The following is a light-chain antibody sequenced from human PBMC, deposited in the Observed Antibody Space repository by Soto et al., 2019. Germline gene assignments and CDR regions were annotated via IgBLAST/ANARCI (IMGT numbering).Light chain of an antibody. J-gene: IGKJ2*01. CDR1: QSVSDN. V-gene: IGKV3-15*01. CDR3: QQYYNWPYT. CDR2: GAS. Sequence: ETMMTQSPATLSVSPGERATLSCRASQSVSDNLAWYHQKPGQAPRLLIYGASTRATGIPARFSGSGSGTEFTLIISSLQSEDFAVYYCQQYYNWPYTFGQGTKLEIK.